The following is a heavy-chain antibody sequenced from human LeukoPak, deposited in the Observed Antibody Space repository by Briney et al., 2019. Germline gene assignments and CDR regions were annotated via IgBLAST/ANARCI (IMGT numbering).Heavy chain of an antibody. J-gene: IGHJ3*02. V-gene: IGHV3-21*01. CDR3: ARDEAFDI. CDR2: ISSSSSYI. CDR1: GFTLSSYN. Sequence: GGSLRLSCVASGFTLSSYNMKWVRQAPGKGLEWVSSISSSSSYIYYADSVKGRFTISRDNAKNSLYLQMNSLRAEDTAVYYCARDEAFDIWGQGTMVTVSS.